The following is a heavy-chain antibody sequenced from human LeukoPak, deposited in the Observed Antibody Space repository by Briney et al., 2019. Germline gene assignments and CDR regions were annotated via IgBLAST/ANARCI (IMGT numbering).Heavy chain of an antibody. D-gene: IGHD4-23*01. V-gene: IGHV1-24*01. J-gene: IGHJ4*02. CDR3: ARDLGPDTVDPTPYYFDY. CDR2: FDPEDGET. Sequence: ASVKVSCKVSGYTLTELSMHWVRQAPGKGLEWMGGFDPEDGETIYAQKFQGRVTMTEDTSTDTAYMELSSLRAEDTAVYYCARDLGPDTVDPTPYYFDYWGQGTLVTVSS. CDR1: GYTLTELS.